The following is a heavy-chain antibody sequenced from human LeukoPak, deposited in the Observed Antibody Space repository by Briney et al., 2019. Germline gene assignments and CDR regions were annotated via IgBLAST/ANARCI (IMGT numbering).Heavy chain of an antibody. D-gene: IGHD6-19*01. J-gene: IGHJ3*02. CDR2: IRYDGSNK. Sequence: GGSLRLSCAASGFTFSSYGMHWVRQAPGKGLEWVAFIRYDGSNKYYADSVKGRFTISRDNSKNTLYLQMNSLRAEDTAVYYCAKDRSSGWDAFDIWGQGTMVTVSS. V-gene: IGHV3-30*02. CDR1: GFTFSSYG. CDR3: AKDRSSGWDAFDI.